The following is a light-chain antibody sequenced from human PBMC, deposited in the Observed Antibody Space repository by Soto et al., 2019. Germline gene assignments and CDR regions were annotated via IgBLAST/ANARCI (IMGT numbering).Light chain of an antibody. CDR2: GAS. J-gene: IGKJ4*01. CDR3: QQSHNLPLT. Sequence: DIQMTQSPSSLSAYVGDRVTITCRASQTITTFLNWYQQRPGKAPKLLVYGASRLYSGVPSRFSASGSGTDFTLTISSLQPEYFATYYCQQSHNLPLTFGGGTKVE. V-gene: IGKV1-39*01. CDR1: QTITTF.